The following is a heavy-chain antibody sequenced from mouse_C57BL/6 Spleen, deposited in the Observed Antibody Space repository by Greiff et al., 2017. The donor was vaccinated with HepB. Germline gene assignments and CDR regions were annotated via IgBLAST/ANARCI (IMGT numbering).Heavy chain of an antibody. Sequence: VQLQQSGPELVKPGASVKIPCKASGYTFTDYNMDWVKQSHGKSLEWIGDINPNNGGTIYNQKFKGKATLTVDKSSSTAYMELRSLTSEDTAVYYCARCTTVVAPYWYFDVWGTGTTVTVSS. CDR1: GYTFTDYN. V-gene: IGHV1-18*01. CDR3: ARCTTVVAPYWYFDV. D-gene: IGHD1-1*01. CDR2: INPNNGGT. J-gene: IGHJ1*03.